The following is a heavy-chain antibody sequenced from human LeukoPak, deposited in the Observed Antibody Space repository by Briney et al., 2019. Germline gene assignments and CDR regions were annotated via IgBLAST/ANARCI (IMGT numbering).Heavy chain of an antibody. Sequence: SETLSLTCTVSGDSISSSGYYWGWIRQPPGKGLEWIGSIHYSGSTYYNPSLKSRVTIFVDTSKNQFSPRLSSVTAADTAVYYCARQKGGVAGLKYYFDYWGQGTLVTVSS. V-gene: IGHV4-39*01. CDR1: GDSISSSGYY. CDR3: ARQKGGVAGLKYYFDY. D-gene: IGHD6-19*01. CDR2: IHYSGST. J-gene: IGHJ4*02.